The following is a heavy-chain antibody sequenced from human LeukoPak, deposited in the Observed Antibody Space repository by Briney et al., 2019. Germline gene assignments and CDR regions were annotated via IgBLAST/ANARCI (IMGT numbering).Heavy chain of an antibody. V-gene: IGHV3-23*01. CDR3: AREGGGCLDY. CDR2: ISGSSGST. CDR1: GFSFSTYA. J-gene: IGHJ4*02. Sequence: GGSLRLSCAASGFSFSTYAMSWVRQAPGKGLEWVSAISGSSGSTYYADSVKGRFTISRDNSKNTLYLQMNSLRAEDTAVYYCAREGGGCLDYWGQGTLVTVSS. D-gene: IGHD6-19*01.